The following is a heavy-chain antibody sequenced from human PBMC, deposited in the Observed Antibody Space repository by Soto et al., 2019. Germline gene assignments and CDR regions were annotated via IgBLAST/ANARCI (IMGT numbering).Heavy chain of an antibody. V-gene: IGHV3-23*01. CDR1: GRTFINLA. CDR3: ARGMVLSAPGPFDF. CDR2: ISGSGTFT. D-gene: IGHD2-21*02. Sequence: GGLLRLWYAASGRTFINLAMSCVRQAPGKGLEWVSTISGSGTFTYYADSVKGRFTISRDNSKNTLYLQMNSLRAEDTAVYYCARGMVLSAPGPFDFWGQGTLVTVSS. J-gene: IGHJ4*02.